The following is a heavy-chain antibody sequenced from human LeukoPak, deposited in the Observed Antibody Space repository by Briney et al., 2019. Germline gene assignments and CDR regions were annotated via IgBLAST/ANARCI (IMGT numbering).Heavy chain of an antibody. CDR3: ARHRAADSSGYYYYFDY. CDR1: GGSISSYY. J-gene: IGHJ4*02. D-gene: IGHD3-22*01. V-gene: IGHV4-59*08. CDR2: IHYSGST. Sequence: SETLSLTCSVSGGSISSYYWSWIRQPPGKGPEWIGYIHYSGSTNYNPSLKSRVTISVDTSKNQFSLKLSSVTAADTAVYYCARHRAADSSGYYYYFDYWGQGTLVTVSS.